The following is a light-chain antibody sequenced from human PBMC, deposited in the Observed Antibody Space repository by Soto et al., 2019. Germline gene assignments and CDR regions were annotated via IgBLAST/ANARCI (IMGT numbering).Light chain of an antibody. V-gene: IGKV1-39*01. Sequence: DIQLTQSPSSLSASVGNRVTITCRTSQNISNYLNWYQQTPGKAPKLLIYLAPNLQSGVPSRFNGSGSGTDFTLTVSSLQPEDFATYYCQQSYNTPWTFGQGTKVDIK. CDR1: QNISNY. CDR2: LAP. CDR3: QQSYNTPWT. J-gene: IGKJ1*01.